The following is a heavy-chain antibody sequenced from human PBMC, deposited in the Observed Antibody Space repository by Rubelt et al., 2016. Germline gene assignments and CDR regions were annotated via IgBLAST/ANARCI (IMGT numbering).Heavy chain of an antibody. J-gene: IGHJ4*02. Sequence: QKLQGRVTMTTDTSTSTAYMELRSLRSDDTAVYYCARDVAPGYYFNLESHFDYWGQGTLVTVSS. V-gene: IGHV1-18*01. CDR3: ARDVAPGYYFNLESHFDY. D-gene: IGHD3-3*01.